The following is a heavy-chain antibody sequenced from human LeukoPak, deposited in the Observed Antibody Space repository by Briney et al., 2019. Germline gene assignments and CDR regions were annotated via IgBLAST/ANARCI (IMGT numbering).Heavy chain of an antibody. V-gene: IGHV3-23*01. CDR2: TSTSGGRT. CDR1: GFTFSSYA. CDR3: GARIPAHPFDY. D-gene: IGHD6-6*01. J-gene: IGHJ4*02. Sequence: PGGSLRLSCTASGFTFSSYAMSWVRQAPGKGLEWVSSTSTSGGRTLYADSVKGRFTISRDNSKNTLYVQMNSLRAEDTAVYYCGARIPAHPFDYWGQGTLVTVSS.